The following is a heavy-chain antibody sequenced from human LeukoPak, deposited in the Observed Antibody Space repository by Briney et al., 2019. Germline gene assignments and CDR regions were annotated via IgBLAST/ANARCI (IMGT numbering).Heavy chain of an antibody. CDR1: GFTFSSYE. D-gene: IGHD3-10*01. CDR3: ASLDRGYYYSFDY. V-gene: IGHV3-48*03. CDR2: ISGSASTI. Sequence: GGSLRLSCAASGFTFSSYEINWVRQAPGKGLEWVSYISGSASTIYYADSVKGRFTISRDNGKNSLYLQMNSLRAEDTAVYYCASLDRGYYYSFDYWGQGTLVTVSS. J-gene: IGHJ4*02.